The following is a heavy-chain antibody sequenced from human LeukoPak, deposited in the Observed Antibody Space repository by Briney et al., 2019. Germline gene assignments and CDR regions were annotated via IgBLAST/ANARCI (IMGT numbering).Heavy chain of an antibody. Sequence: PSETLSLTCTVSGGSISSSSYYWGWIRQLPGKGLEWIGSIYYSGSTYYNPSLKSRVTISVDTSKNQFSLKLSSVTAADTAVYYCARDQGETSLGPIDYWGQGTLVTVSS. D-gene: IGHD3-10*01. J-gene: IGHJ4*02. V-gene: IGHV4-39*07. CDR2: IYYSGST. CDR3: ARDQGETSLGPIDY. CDR1: GGSISSSSYY.